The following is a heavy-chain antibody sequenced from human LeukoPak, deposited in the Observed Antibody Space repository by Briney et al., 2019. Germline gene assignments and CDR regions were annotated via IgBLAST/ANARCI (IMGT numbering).Heavy chain of an antibody. J-gene: IGHJ5*02. CDR2: IYYSGST. CDR1: GGSISSSSYY. Sequence: PSETLSLTCTVSGGSISSSSYYWGWIRQPPGKGLEWIGSIYYSGSTYYNPSLKSRVTISVDTSKNQFSLKLSSVTAADTAVYYCAKELYYQGSGVLFDPWGQGTQVIVSS. CDR3: AKELYYQGSGVLFDP. D-gene: IGHD3-10*01. V-gene: IGHV4-39*07.